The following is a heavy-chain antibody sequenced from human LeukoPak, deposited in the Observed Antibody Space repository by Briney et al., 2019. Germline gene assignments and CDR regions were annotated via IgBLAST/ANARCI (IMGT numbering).Heavy chain of an antibody. CDR1: GFTFSSYS. CDR3: ARGMVRGEIGY. Sequence: PGGSLRLSCAASGFTFSSYSMNWVRQAPGKGLEWVSYISSSSSTIYYADSVKGRFTISRDNAKNSLYLQMNSLRAEDTAVYYCARGMVRGEIGYWGQGTLVTVSS. V-gene: IGHV3-48*04. D-gene: IGHD3-10*01. CDR2: ISSSSSTI. J-gene: IGHJ4*02.